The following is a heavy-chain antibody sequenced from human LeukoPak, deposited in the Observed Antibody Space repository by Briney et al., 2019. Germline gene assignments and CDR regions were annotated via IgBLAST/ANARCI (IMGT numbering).Heavy chain of an antibody. V-gene: IGHV3-30*04. CDR1: GFTFSSYA. CDR3: ARDQEVIVVVVAATFGYFDY. Sequence: GGSLRLSCAASGFTFSSYAMHWVRRSPGHGLKGWAGIAYDVSNRSYADSVKGRFTISRDNSKNTLYLQMNSLRAEDTAVYYCARDQEVIVVVVAATFGYFDYWGQGTLVTVSS. J-gene: IGHJ4*02. CDR2: IAYDVSNR. D-gene: IGHD2-15*01.